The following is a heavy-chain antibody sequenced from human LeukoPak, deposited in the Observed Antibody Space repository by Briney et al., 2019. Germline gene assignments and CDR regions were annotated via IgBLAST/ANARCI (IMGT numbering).Heavy chain of an antibody. D-gene: IGHD3-22*01. Sequence: GGSQTLSCATSGFTFTTYWMNWVRQAPGKGLEWVANIKQDGSEKYYVDSVKGRFTISRDNAKSSLYLQMNSLRAEDTAEYYCVRDDDRPDNGLDYWGQGTLVTVSS. CDR2: IKQDGSEK. CDR3: VRDDDRPDNGLDY. CDR1: GFTFTTYW. V-gene: IGHV3-7*01. J-gene: IGHJ4*02.